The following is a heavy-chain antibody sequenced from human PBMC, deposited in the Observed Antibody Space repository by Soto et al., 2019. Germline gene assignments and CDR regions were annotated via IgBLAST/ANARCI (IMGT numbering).Heavy chain of an antibody. V-gene: IGHV3-64D*06. Sequence: GGSLRLSCSASGFTFSSFAMHWVRQAPGKGLEYVSGIRANGLTTYDADSVKDRFTISRDNSKNTLYLQMTSLRPEDTAVYYCVKDSHSRPIKMLDPWGQGTLVTVSS. CDR2: IRANGLTT. D-gene: IGHD3-16*01. CDR3: VKDSHSRPIKMLDP. CDR1: GFTFSSFA. J-gene: IGHJ5*02.